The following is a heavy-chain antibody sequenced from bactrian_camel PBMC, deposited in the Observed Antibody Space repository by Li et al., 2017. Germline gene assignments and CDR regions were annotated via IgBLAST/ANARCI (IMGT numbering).Heavy chain of an antibody. V-gene: IGHV3S25*01. CDR2: IATGSGNT. D-gene: IGHD3*01. J-gene: IGHJ4*01. CDR1: GYTYNRNC. Sequence: QLVESGGGSVQAGGSLRLSCVASGYTYNRNCMAWFRQAPGKEREGVARIATGSGNTYYADSVKGRFTISQDNAKNTVYLQMNSLKPEDTAVYYCAPGSSRQATMTARGKGTQVTVSS.